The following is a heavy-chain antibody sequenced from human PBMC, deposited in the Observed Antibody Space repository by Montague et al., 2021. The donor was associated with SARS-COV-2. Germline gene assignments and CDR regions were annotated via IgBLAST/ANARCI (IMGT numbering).Heavy chain of an antibody. D-gene: IGHD3-22*01. CDR1: GGALNSGPYY. Sequence: SETLSLTCAVSGGALNSGPYYWGWIRQPPGKGLEWLASIHYSGYTYNHPSLRSRVTISVDLAKNQSSLKVSSVTAADTAVYYCARERSADYYDGSGYHSYKYGMDVWGQGTTVTVSS. V-gene: IGHV4-39*02. J-gene: IGHJ6*02. CDR3: ARERSADYYDGSGYHSYKYGMDV. CDR2: IHYSGYT.